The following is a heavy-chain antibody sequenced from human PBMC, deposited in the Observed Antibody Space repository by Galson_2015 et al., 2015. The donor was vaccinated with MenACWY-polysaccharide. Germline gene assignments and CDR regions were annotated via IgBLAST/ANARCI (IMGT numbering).Heavy chain of an antibody. Sequence: SETLSLTCAVSGYSISGGYYWGWIRQPPGKGLEWIGSIYHSGSPYYNPSLKSRFTISVDTSKNQFSLKLSSATAADTAVYYCARVEKYSGSYYILHWGQGTLVTVSS. CDR2: IYHSGSP. D-gene: IGHD1-26*01. CDR3: ARVEKYSGSYYILH. J-gene: IGHJ4*02. CDR1: GYSISGGYY. V-gene: IGHV4-38-2*01.